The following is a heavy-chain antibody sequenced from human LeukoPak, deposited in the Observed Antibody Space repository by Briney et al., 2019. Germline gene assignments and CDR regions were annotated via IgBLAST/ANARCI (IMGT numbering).Heavy chain of an antibody. J-gene: IGHJ3*02. Sequence: VKVSCKTSGGTFSRYAINWVRQAPGRGLEWMGRIIPIFHSANYAQKFQGRVTITTEQSTSTAYMELRSLKSEDTAVYYCARAIPGSSGHFNDAFDKWGQGTMITVSS. V-gene: IGHV1-69*05. D-gene: IGHD3-22*01. CDR2: IIPIFHSA. CDR1: GGTFSRYA. CDR3: ARAIPGSSGHFNDAFDK.